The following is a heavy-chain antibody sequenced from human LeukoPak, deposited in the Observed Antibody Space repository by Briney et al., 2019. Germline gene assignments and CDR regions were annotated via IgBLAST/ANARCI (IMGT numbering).Heavy chain of an antibody. CDR1: GFTFSSYG. CDR2: ISGSGGST. Sequence: SGGTLRLSCAASGFTFSSYGMSWVRQAPGKGLEWVSAISGSGGSTYYADSVKGRFTISRDNSKNALYLQMNSLRAEDTAVYYCAFTMGQNYDFWSGSSEGAFDIWGQGTMVTVSS. D-gene: IGHD3-3*01. CDR3: AFTMGQNYDFWSGSSEGAFDI. V-gene: IGHV3-23*01. J-gene: IGHJ3*02.